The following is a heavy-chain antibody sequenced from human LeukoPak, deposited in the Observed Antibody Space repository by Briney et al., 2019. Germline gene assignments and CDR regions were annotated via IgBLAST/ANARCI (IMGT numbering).Heavy chain of an antibody. CDR1: GFTFSSYA. V-gene: IGHV3-53*01. CDR2: IYSGGST. D-gene: IGHD3-10*01. CDR3: ARGPMVRGVIFRETDY. J-gene: IGHJ4*02. Sequence: GGSLRLSCAASGFTFSSYAMSWVRQAPGKGLEWVSVIYSGGSTYYADSVKGRFTISRDNSKNTLYLQMNSLRAEDTAVYYCARGPMVRGVIFRETDYWGQGTLVTVSS.